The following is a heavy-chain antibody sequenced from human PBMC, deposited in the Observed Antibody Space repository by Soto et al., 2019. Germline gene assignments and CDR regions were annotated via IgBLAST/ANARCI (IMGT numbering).Heavy chain of an antibody. CDR3: ARFEGTDPYYFDH. CDR2: IYPGDSDT. J-gene: IGHJ4*02. CDR1: GYSFTTYW. V-gene: IGHV5-51*01. Sequence: PGESLKISCKGSGYSFTTYWIGWVRQMPGKGLEWMGIIYPGDSDTRYSPYFQGQVTISADKSISTAYLQWSSLRASDTAMYYCARFEGTDPYYFDHWGQGTLVTVSS. D-gene: IGHD1-1*01.